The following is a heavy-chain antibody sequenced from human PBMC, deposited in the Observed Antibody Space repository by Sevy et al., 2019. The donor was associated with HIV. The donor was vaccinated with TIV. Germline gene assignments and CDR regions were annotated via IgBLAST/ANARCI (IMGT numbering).Heavy chain of an antibody. Sequence: GGSLRLSCAASGFTFSSYAMSWVRQAPGKGLEWVSAISGSGGSTYYADSVKGRFTISRDNSKNTLYLQMNSLRAEDTAVYYCAKDAFYGDYVNYYYYYMDVWGKRTPVTVSS. J-gene: IGHJ6*03. CDR3: AKDAFYGDYVNYYYYYMDV. V-gene: IGHV3-23*01. CDR1: GFTFSSYA. CDR2: ISGSGGST. D-gene: IGHD4-17*01.